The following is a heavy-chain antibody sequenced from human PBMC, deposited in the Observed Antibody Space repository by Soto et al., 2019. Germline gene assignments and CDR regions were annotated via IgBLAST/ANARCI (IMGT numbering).Heavy chain of an antibody. J-gene: IGHJ6*02. CDR1: GGSISNDDYY. V-gene: IGHV4-30-4*08. Sequence: QVQLQESGPGLVKPSQTLSLTCTVSGGSISNDDYYWSWIRRPPGKGLEWIGHIYYNGNTYYNPSLKSRLTMSLDTSQNQFSLHLTSVIAADSASYFCARATTVTSSFFYYGLDVWGQGTTVTVSS. CDR2: IYYNGNT. D-gene: IGHD4-17*01. CDR3: ARATTVTSSFFYYGLDV.